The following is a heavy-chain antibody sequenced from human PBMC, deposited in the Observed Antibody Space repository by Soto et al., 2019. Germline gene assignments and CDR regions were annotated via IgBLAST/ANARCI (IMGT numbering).Heavy chain of an antibody. J-gene: IGHJ6*04. CDR1: GGSVNSDSYY. CDR2: LYYSGST. Sequence: QVQLQESGPGLVKPSETLSLTCTVSGGSVNSDSYYWTWIRQPPGKRLEWIGSLYYSGSTTYNPSLQSRVTISVDTSKNQFSLKVSSVTVADTAVYFCPRESREFSSSGGLDVWGKGPTVTVSS. D-gene: IGHD3-10*01. CDR3: PRESREFSSSGGLDV. V-gene: IGHV4-61*01.